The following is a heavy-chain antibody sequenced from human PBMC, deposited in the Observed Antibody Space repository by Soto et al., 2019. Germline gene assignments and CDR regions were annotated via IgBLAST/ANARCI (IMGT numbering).Heavy chain of an antibody. CDR2: INEAGDDT. Sequence: EVQLLESGGGLVQPGGSLRLSCEASGFTFSSYAMKWVRQAPGKGLEWVSSINEAGDDTYYANSVRGRFTISRDNSKNTLKMQMSSLRGEDTATYYCAKPIANGIVRGTGIDSWGQGTLVTVSS. D-gene: IGHD1-26*01. CDR1: GFTFSSYA. J-gene: IGHJ4*02. CDR3: AKPIANGIVRGTGIDS. V-gene: IGHV3-23*01.